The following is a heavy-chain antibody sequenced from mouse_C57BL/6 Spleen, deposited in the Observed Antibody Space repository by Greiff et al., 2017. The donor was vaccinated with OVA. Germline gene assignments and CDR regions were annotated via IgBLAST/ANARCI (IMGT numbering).Heavy chain of an antibody. Sequence: QVQLQQPGAELVKPGASVKLSCKASGYTFTSYWMHWVKQRPGQGLEWIGMIHPNSGSTNYNEKFKSKATLTVDKSSSTAYMQLSSLTSEDSAVDYCARSPGSSHYYAMDYWGQGTSVTVSS. CDR1: GYTFTSYW. V-gene: IGHV1-64*01. D-gene: IGHD1-1*01. CDR2: IHPNSGST. CDR3: ARSPGSSHYYAMDY. J-gene: IGHJ4*01.